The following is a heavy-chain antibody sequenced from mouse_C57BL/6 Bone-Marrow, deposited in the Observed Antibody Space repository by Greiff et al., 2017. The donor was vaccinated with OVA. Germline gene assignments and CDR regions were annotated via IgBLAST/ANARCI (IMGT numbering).Heavy chain of an antibody. CDR3: ARSFHDGFSHAMDY. CDR2: IYWDDDK. J-gene: IGHJ4*01. Sequence: QVTLKESGPGILQSSQTLSLTCSFSGFSLSTSGMGVSWIRQPSGKGLEWLAHIYWDDDKRYNPSLKSRLTISKDHSRNQVFLKITSVDTPDTATYDCARSFHDGFSHAMDYWGQGTSVTVSA. D-gene: IGHD2-3*01. CDR1: GFSLSTSGMG. V-gene: IGHV8-12*01.